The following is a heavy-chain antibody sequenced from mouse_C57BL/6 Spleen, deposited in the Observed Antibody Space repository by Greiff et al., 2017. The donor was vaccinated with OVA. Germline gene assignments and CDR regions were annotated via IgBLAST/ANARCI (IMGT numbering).Heavy chain of an antibody. V-gene: IGHV14-2*01. D-gene: IGHD1-1*01. J-gene: IGHJ4*01. CDR2: IDPEDGET. CDR3: ARAITTVHGYYAMDY. Sequence: VQLQQSGAELVKPGASVKLSCTASGFYIKDYYMHWVKQRTEQGLEWIGRIDPEDGETKYAPKFQGKATITADTSSNTAYLQLSSLTSEDTAVYYCARAITTVHGYYAMDYWGQGTSVTVSS. CDR1: GFYIKDYY.